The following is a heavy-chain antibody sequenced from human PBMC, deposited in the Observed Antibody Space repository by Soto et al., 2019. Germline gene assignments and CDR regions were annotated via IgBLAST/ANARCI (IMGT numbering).Heavy chain of an antibody. V-gene: IGHV3-53*01. CDR3: ASPSSRRELWLSFAFDI. Sequence: GGSLRLSCAASGFTVSSNYMSWVRQAPGKGLEWVSVIYSGGSTYYADSVKGRFTISRDNSKNTLYLQMNSLRAEDTAVYYCASPSSRRELWLSFAFDIWGQGTMVTVSS. CDR2: IYSGGST. J-gene: IGHJ3*02. CDR1: GFTVSSNY. D-gene: IGHD5-18*01.